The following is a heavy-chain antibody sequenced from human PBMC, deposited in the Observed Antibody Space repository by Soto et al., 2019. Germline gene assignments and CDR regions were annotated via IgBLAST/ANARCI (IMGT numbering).Heavy chain of an antibody. D-gene: IGHD6-19*01. J-gene: IGHJ4*02. CDR1: GFTFSSYS. CDR2: ISSSSSYI. V-gene: IGHV3-21*01. Sequence: GGSLRLSCAASGFTFSSYSMNWVRQAPGKGLEWVSSISSSSSYIYYADSVKGRFTISRDNAKNSLYLQMNSLRAEDTAVYYCARDNSGWHPFDYWGQGTLVTVSS. CDR3: ARDNSGWHPFDY.